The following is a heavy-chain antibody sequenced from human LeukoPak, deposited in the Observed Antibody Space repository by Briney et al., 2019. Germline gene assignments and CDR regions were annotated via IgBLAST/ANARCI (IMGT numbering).Heavy chain of an antibody. CDR3: ARSITIFGVVNPTFDY. D-gene: IGHD3-3*01. CDR1: GYSFTSNY. V-gene: IGHV1-46*01. Sequence: ASVNVSFKASGYSFTSNYIHWVRQAPGQGLEWMGMIYPRDGSTSFAQKFQGRVTVTRDTSTSTVHMELSGLRSEDTAVYYCARSITIFGVVNPTFDYWGQGTLVTVSS. CDR2: IYPRDGST. J-gene: IGHJ4*02.